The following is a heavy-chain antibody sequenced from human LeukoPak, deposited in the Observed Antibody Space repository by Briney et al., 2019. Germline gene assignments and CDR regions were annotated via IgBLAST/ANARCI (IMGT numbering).Heavy chain of an antibody. CDR3: ARHAAVADKEYFDY. CDR1: GNSFINYW. Sequence: GESLKISCKGSGNSFINYWIGWVRQMPGKGLEWMGIIYPGDSDTKYSPSFQGQVTISADKSTNTAYLQWSSLKASDTAMYYCARHAAVADKEYFDYWGQGTLVTVSS. D-gene: IGHD6-19*01. CDR2: IYPGDSDT. V-gene: IGHV5-51*01. J-gene: IGHJ4*02.